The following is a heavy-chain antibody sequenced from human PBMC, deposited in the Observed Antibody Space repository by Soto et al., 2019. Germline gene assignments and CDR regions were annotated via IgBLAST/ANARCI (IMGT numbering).Heavy chain of an antibody. CDR1: GFTFSSYD. D-gene: IGHD4-17*01. V-gene: IGHV3-13*01. CDR3: ARTMTTDDAFDI. J-gene: IGHJ3*02. CDR2: IGTAGDT. Sequence: ESGGGLVQPGGSLRLSCAASGFTFSSYDMHWVRQATGKGLEWVSAIGTAGDTYYPGSVKGRFTISRENAKNSLYLQMNSLRAEDTAVYYCARTMTTDDAFDIWGQGTMVTVSS.